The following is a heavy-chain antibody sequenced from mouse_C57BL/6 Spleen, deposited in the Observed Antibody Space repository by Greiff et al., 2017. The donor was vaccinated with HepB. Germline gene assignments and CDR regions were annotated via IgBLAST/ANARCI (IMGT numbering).Heavy chain of an antibody. CDR1: GFTFSSYG. D-gene: IGHD2-4*01. Sequence: EVKLMESGGDLVKPGGSLKLSCAASGFTFSSYGMSWVRQTPDKRLEWVATISSGGSYTYYPDSVKGRFTISRDNAKNTLYLQMSSLKSEDTAMYYCARQYDYDPYAMDYWGQGTSVTVSS. CDR2: ISSGGSYT. J-gene: IGHJ4*01. CDR3: ARQYDYDPYAMDY. V-gene: IGHV5-6*01.